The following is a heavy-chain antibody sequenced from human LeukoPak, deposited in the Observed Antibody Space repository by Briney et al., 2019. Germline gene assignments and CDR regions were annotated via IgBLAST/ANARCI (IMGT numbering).Heavy chain of an antibody. CDR2: ISGDGGST. V-gene: IGHV3-43*02. CDR3: ARRLSIRTMVRGAGSYYYYYMDV. CDR1: GFTFDDYA. D-gene: IGHD3-10*01. Sequence: PGGSLRLSCAASGFTFDDYAMHWVRQAPGKGLEWVSLISGDGGSTYYADSVKGRFTISRDNSKNSLYLQMNSLRTEDTAMYYCARRLSIRTMVRGAGSYYYYYMDVWGKGTTVTVSS. J-gene: IGHJ6*03.